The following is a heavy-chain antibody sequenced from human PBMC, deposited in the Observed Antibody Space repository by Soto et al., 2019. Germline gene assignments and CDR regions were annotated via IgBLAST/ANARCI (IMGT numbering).Heavy chain of an antibody. CDR2: ISAYNGNT. CDR3: ARDTDCSGGSCYSAVIAAWFDP. V-gene: IGHV1-18*01. J-gene: IGHJ5*02. D-gene: IGHD2-15*01. Sequence: ASVKVSCKASGYTFTSYGISWVRQAPGQGLEWMGWISAYNGNTNYAQKLQGRVTMTTDTSTSTAYMELRSLRSDDTAVYYCARDTDCSGGSCYSAVIAAWFDPWGQGTLVTVSS. CDR1: GYTFTSYG.